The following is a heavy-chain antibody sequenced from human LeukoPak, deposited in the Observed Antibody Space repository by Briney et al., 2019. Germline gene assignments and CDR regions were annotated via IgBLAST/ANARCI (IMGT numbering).Heavy chain of an antibody. CDR3: ATLDGYGDYVGY. D-gene: IGHD4-17*01. V-gene: IGHV1-24*01. CDR1: GDTLTEFS. Sequence: ASVKVSCKVSGDTLTEFSMFWVRQAPGKGLERMGGFYREDGETTYAQKFQGRVTMTEDTSTDTAYMELSSLRYEDTAVYYCATLDGYGDYVGYWGQGTVVTVSS. J-gene: IGHJ4*02. CDR2: FYREDGET.